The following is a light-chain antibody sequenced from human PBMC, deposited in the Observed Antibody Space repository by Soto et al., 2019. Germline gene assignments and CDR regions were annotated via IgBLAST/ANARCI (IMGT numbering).Light chain of an antibody. J-gene: IGKJ1*01. Sequence: EIVMTQSPATLSVSPGERATLSCRASQSVSSNLAWYHQKPGQAPRLLIYGASTRATGIPARFSGSGSETEFTLTISSLQSEDFAVYYCQQYNYWPWTFGRGTKVDIK. CDR2: GAS. CDR1: QSVSSN. CDR3: QQYNYWPWT. V-gene: IGKV3-15*01.